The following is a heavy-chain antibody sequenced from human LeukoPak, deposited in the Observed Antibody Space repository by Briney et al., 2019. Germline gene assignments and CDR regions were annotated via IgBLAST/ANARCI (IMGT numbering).Heavy chain of an antibody. CDR1: GGTFSSYA. J-gene: IGHJ4*02. Sequence: PVKVSCKASGGTFSSYAISWVRQAPGQGLEWMGRIIPILGIANYAQKFQGRVTITADKSTSTAYMELSSLRSEDTAVYYCARAGASAADTVTFIFDYWGQGTLVTVSS. D-gene: IGHD6-13*01. CDR2: IIPILGIA. V-gene: IGHV1-69*04. CDR3: ARAGASAADTVTFIFDY.